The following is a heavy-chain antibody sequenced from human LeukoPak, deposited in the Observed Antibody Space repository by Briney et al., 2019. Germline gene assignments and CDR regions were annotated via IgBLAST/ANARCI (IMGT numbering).Heavy chain of an antibody. Sequence: PVKVSCKASGGTFSRYAISWVRQAPGQGLEWMGRIIPIFGTANYAQKFPGRVTITTDESTSTASIQLSSLRSEDTAVYYWARDPWRARSTMIVVPGWFDPWGQGTLVTVSS. CDR1: GGTFSRYA. CDR3: ARDPWRARSTMIVVPGWFDP. D-gene: IGHD3-22*01. J-gene: IGHJ5*02. CDR2: IIPIFGTA. V-gene: IGHV1-69*05.